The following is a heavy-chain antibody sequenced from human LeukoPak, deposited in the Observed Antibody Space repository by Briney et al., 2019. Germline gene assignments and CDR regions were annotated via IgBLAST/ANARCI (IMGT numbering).Heavy chain of an antibody. J-gene: IGHJ3*02. V-gene: IGHV1-69*02. CDR1: GGTFSSYT. CDR3: ARVLGAYCGGDCYQNAFDI. CDR2: IISILGIA. Sequence: ASVKVSCKASGGTFSSYTISWVRQAPGQGIEWMGRIISILGIANHAQKFQGRVTITADKSTSTAYMELSSLRSEDTAVYYWARVLGAYCGGDCYQNAFDICGQGIMVIVSS. D-gene: IGHD2-21*02.